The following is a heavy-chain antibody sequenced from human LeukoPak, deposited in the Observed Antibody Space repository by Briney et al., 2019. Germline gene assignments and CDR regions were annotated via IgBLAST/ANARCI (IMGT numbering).Heavy chain of an antibody. CDR3: TTDLLPPPEYSSSLPYYYYGMDV. V-gene: IGHV3-15*01. CDR2: IKRKTDDGTT. J-gene: IGHJ6*02. Sequence: GGSLRLSCTASGFTFSNAWMSWVRQAPGKGLEWVGRIKRKTDDGTTDYAIPVKGRFTISRDDSKNTLYLQMNSLKTEDTAVYYCTTDLLPPPEYSSSLPYYYYGMDVWGQGTTVTVSS. D-gene: IGHD6-6*01. CDR1: GFTFSNAW.